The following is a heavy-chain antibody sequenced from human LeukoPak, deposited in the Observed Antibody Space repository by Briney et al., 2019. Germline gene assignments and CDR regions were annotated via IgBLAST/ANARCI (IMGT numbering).Heavy chain of an antibody. Sequence: ASVKVSCKASGYTFTSYYMHWVRQAPGQGLEWMGIINPSGASTSYAQKFQGRVTITRDTSTSTVYMELSSLRSEDTAVYYCAREVVHYYDSSGGSDYWGQGTLVTVSS. CDR2: INPSGAST. D-gene: IGHD3-22*01. CDR3: AREVVHYYDSSGGSDY. J-gene: IGHJ4*02. CDR1: GYTFTSYY. V-gene: IGHV1-46*01.